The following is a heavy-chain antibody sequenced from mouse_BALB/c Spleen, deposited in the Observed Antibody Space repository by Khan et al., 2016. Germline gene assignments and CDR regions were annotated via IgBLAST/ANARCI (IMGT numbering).Heavy chain of an antibody. CDR2: ISYSGGN. D-gene: IGHD3-3*01. CDR1: DDSITNNY. Sequence: VQLKESGPSLVKPSQTLSLTCSVTDDSITNNYWNWIRKFPGNKLEHMGYISYSGGNYYNPSLKSRISITRDTSKNQYYLQLNSVTTEDTATYFWASDVRDAMDYWGQGTSVTVSS. CDR3: ASDVRDAMDY. V-gene: IGHV3-8*02. J-gene: IGHJ4*01.